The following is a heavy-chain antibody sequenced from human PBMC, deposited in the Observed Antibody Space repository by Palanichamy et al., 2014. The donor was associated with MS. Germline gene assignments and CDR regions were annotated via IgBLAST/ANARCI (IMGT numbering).Heavy chain of an antibody. Sequence: QVHLAQSGAELKRPGSSVKVSCKASGGTLNNYAISWVRQSPGQGLEWMGRIIPTLSATDYAQKFQDRLTITADTSTNTAYMELNSLTSEDTAIYYCACFEEFVDDTDFWGPGTLVTVSS. V-gene: IGHV1-69*14. CDR1: GGTLNNYA. J-gene: IGHJ4*02. CDR3: ACFEEFVDDTDF. D-gene: IGHD1-1*01. CDR2: IIPTLSAT.